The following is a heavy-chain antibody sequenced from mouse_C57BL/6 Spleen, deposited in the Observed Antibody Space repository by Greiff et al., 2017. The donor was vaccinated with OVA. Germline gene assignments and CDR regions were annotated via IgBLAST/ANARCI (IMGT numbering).Heavy chain of an antibody. D-gene: IGHD1-1*01. CDR3: ARRYYGSSYAMDY. CDR1: GFTFSDYG. Sequence: DVMLVESGGGFVKPGGSLKLSCAASGFTFSDYGMHWVRQAPEKGLEWVAYIRSGSSTIYYADTVKGRFTISRDNAKNTLFLQMTIQRSEDAAMYYGARRYYGSSYAMDYWGQGTSVTVSS. CDR2: IRSGSSTI. V-gene: IGHV5-17*01. J-gene: IGHJ4*01.